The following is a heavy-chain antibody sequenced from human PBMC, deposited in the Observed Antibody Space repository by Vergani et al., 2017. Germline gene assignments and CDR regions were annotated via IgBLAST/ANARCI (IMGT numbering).Heavy chain of an antibody. CDR2: FDPEDGET. CDR3: ARDAPVCSSTSCYVAGGFDY. Sequence: QVQLVQSGAEVKKPGASVKVSCKVSGYTLTELSMHWVRQAPGKGLEWMGGFDPEDGETIYAQKFQGRVTITRDTSASTAYMELSSLRSEDTAVYYCARDAPVCSSTSCYVAGGFDYWGQGTLVTVSS. V-gene: IGHV1-24*01. J-gene: IGHJ4*02. D-gene: IGHD2-2*01. CDR1: GYTLTELS.